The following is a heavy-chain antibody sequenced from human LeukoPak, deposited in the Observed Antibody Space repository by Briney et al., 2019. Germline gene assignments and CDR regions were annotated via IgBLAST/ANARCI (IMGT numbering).Heavy chain of an antibody. D-gene: IGHD5-18*01. Sequence: GGSRRLSCAVSGLTFSSSWMDWVRQAPGKGLEWVASINPDGNKKNSADSVKGRFTISRDNAENSLYLQMNSLRVEDTAFYYCARDLAYSRLDYWGQGMLVTVSS. CDR1: GLTFSSSW. J-gene: IGHJ4*02. CDR3: ARDLAYSRLDY. V-gene: IGHV3-7*01. CDR2: INPDGNKK.